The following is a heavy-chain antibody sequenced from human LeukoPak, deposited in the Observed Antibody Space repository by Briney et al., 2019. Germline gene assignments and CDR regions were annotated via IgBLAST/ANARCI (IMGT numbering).Heavy chain of an antibody. CDR1: GYTFISYG. CDR2: INPNSGGT. D-gene: IGHD3-3*01. Sequence: GASVKVSCKASGYTFISYGIYWVRQAPGQGLEWMGWINPNSGGTNYAQKFQGRVTMTRDTSISTAYMELSRLRSDDTAVYYCARVPSITIFGVVGSYWGQGTLVTVSS. CDR3: ARVPSITIFGVVGSY. J-gene: IGHJ4*02. V-gene: IGHV1-2*02.